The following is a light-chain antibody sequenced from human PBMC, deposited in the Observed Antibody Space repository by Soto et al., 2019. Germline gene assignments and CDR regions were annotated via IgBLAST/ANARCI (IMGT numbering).Light chain of an antibody. CDR1: QSVSSSY. V-gene: IGKV3-20*01. Sequence: EIVLTQSPGTLSLSPGERATLSCRASQSVSSSYLAWYQQKPGQAPRLLIYGASSRATGIPDRFSGSGSGTDFTLTISRREPEDFAVYYCQQYGSSFITFSRGTRLEI. J-gene: IGKJ5*01. CDR2: GAS. CDR3: QQYGSSFIT.